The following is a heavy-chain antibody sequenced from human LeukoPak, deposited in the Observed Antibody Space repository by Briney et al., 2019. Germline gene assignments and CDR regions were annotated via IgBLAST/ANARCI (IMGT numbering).Heavy chain of an antibody. CDR1: GYTFTSYY. Sequence: GASVKVSCKASGYTFTSYYMHWVRQAPGQGLEWMGIINPSGGSTSYAQKFQGRVTMTRDTSASTAYMELSSLRSEDTAVYYCARDFSSGSFDYWGQGTLVTVSS. CDR3: ARDFSSGSFDY. D-gene: IGHD6-19*01. V-gene: IGHV1-46*01. J-gene: IGHJ4*02. CDR2: INPSGGST.